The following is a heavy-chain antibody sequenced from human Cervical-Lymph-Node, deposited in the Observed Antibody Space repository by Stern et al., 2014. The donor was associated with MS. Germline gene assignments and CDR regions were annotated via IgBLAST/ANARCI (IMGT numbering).Heavy chain of an antibody. CDR2: ITSVGST. V-gene: IGHV3-53*01. D-gene: IGHD1-1*01. Sequence: EVQLVESGGGVIQPGGSLRLSCTASGFTVSRDYMTWVRQAPGKGLEWVSLITSVGSTFYSDSVKGRFTISRDDSKNTVYLHMTSLRAEYTAMYYCARDTSSPERSDWWGQGTLVTVSS. J-gene: IGHJ4*02. CDR3: ARDTSSPERSDW. CDR1: GFTVSRDY.